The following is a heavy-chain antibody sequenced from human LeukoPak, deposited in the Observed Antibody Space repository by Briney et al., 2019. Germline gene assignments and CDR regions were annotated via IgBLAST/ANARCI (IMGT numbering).Heavy chain of an antibody. CDR3: ARHTSPITFGGVIVPPFDY. CDR2: MNPNSGNT. V-gene: IGHV1-8*01. Sequence: ASVKVSCKASGYTFTSYDINWVRQATGQGLEWMGWMNPNSGNTGYAQKFQGRVTMTRNTSISTAYMELRSLRSDDTAVYYCARHTSPITFGGVIVPPFDYWGQGTLVTVSS. D-gene: IGHD3-16*02. CDR1: GYTFTSYD. J-gene: IGHJ4*02.